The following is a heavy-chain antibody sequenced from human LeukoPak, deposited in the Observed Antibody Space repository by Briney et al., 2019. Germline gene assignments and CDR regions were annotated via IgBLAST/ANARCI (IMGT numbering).Heavy chain of an antibody. D-gene: IGHD1-14*01. J-gene: IGHJ6*03. Sequence: EASVKVSCKASGGTFSSYAISWVRQAPGQGLEWMGGIIPIFGTENYAQKFQGRVTITADESTSTAYMELSRLRSEDTAVYYFASGEPAPYYYYYMDVWGKGTTVTVSS. V-gene: IGHV1-69*13. CDR2: IIPIFGTE. CDR3: ASGEPAPYYYYYMDV. CDR1: GGTFSSYA.